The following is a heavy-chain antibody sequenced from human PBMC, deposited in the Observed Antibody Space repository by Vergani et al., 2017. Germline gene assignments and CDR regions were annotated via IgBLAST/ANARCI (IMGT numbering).Heavy chain of an antibody. CDR1: GFTFSSYA. J-gene: IGHJ6*02. CDR2: ISGSGGST. D-gene: IGHD6-13*01. CDR3: AKDPSIAAAVYHYYYGMDV. V-gene: IGHV3-23*01. Sequence: EVQLLESGGGLVQPGGSLRLSCAASGFTFSSYAMSWVRPAPGKGLEWVSAISGSGGSTYYADSVKGRFSISRDNSKNTLYLQMNSLRAEDTAVYYCAKDPSIAAAVYHYYYGMDVWGQGTTVTVSS.